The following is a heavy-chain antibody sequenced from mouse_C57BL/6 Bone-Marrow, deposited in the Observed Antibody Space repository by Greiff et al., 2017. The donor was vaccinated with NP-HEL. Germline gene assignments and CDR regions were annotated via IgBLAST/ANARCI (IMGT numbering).Heavy chain of an antibody. V-gene: IGHV14-3*01. D-gene: IGHD1-1*01. CDR2: IDPANGNT. J-gene: IGHJ2*01. Sequence: EVQLQQSVAELVRPGASVKLSCTASGFNFKNTYMHWVKQRPEQGLEWIGRIDPANGNTKYAQKFQGKATITADTSSNTAYLQLSSLTSDETAVYYCASTVVAFDDWGQGTTLTVSS. CDR3: ASTVVAFDD. CDR1: GFNFKNTY.